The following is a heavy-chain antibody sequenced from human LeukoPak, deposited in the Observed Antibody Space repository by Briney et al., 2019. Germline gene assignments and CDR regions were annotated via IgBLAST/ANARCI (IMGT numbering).Heavy chain of an antibody. CDR3: ARAVIRGIHFDY. CDR1: GYTFTDYY. Sequence: ASVKVSCKASGYTFTDYYVHWVRQAPGQGLEWMGRINPNSGDTNHAQKFQGRVTITRDTSISTAYMELSRLRSDDTAVYYCARAVIRGIHFDYWGQGALVTVSS. D-gene: IGHD3-10*01. CDR2: INPNSGDT. V-gene: IGHV1-2*06. J-gene: IGHJ4*02.